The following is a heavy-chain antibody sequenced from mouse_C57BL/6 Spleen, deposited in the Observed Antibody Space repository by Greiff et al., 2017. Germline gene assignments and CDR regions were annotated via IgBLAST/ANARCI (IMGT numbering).Heavy chain of an antibody. Sequence: VQLQQSGPGLVQPSQSLSITCTVSGFSLTSYGVHWVRQSPGKGLEWLGVIWSGGSTDYNAAFISRLSISKDNSKSQVFFKMNSLQADDTAIYDCARNFYDGYLDYWGQGTTLTVSS. V-gene: IGHV2-2*01. CDR1: GFSLTSYG. CDR3: ARNFYDGYLDY. D-gene: IGHD2-3*01. CDR2: IWSGGST. J-gene: IGHJ2*01.